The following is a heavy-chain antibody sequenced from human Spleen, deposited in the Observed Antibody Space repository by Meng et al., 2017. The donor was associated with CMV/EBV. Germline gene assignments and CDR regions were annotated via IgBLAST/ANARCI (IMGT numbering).Heavy chain of an antibody. CDR1: GFTFSSYD. V-gene: IGHV3-21*01. CDR2: ISSSSSYI. CDR3: ARGGYCSGGSCYRAGF. Sequence: GESLKISCAASGFTFSSYDMNWVRQAPGKGLEWVSCISSSSSYIYYADSVKGRFTISRDNAKNSLYLQMNSLRAEDTAVYYCARGGYCSGGSCYRAGFWGQGTLVTVSS. D-gene: IGHD2-15*01. J-gene: IGHJ4*02.